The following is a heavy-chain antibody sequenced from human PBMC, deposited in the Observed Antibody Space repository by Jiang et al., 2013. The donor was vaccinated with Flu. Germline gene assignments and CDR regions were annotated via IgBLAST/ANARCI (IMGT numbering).Heavy chain of an antibody. Sequence: WIGYIYYSGSTNYNPPSKSRVTISVDTSKNQFSLKLSSVTAADTAVYYCARAPSDTAMDLDYWGQGTLVTVSS. V-gene: IGHV4-59*01. J-gene: IGHJ4*02. CDR3: ARAPSDTAMDLDY. CDR2: IYYSGST. D-gene: IGHD5-18*01.